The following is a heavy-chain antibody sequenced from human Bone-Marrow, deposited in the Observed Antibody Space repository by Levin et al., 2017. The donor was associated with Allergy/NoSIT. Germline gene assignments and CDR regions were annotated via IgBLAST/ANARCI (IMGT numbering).Heavy chain of an antibody. J-gene: IGHJ4*02. CDR2: IIPLYGTA. CDR3: ARGSSNWLPTD. V-gene: IGHV1-69*13. CDR1: GLTFTSSA. Sequence: SVKVSCKASGLTFTSSAITWVRQAPGQGLEWMGGIIPLYGTANYAQKFQGRVTITADESTSTAYMGLSSLGSEDTAVYYCARGSSNWLPTDWGQGTLVTVS. D-gene: IGHD2-15*01.